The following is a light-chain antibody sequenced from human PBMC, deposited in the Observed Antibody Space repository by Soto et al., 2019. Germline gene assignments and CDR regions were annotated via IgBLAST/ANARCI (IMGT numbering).Light chain of an antibody. V-gene: IGKV3-20*01. CDR2: GAS. Sequence: EIVLTQSPGTLSLSPGERATLSCRASQSVTSSYLAWYQQKPGQAPRLLIYGASSRATGIPGRFSGSGSGTDFTLTISRLEPQDFAMYYCHPYGSSPRGVVGGHTVEIK. CDR1: QSVTSSY. CDR3: HPYGSSPRG. J-gene: IGKJ4*01.